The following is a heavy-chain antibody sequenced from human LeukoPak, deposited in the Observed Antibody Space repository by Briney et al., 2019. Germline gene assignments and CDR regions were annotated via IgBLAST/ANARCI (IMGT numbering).Heavy chain of an antibody. CDR3: AKGGGSSWYDAFDI. J-gene: IGHJ3*02. CDR2: ISSSSSYI. Sequence: GGSLRLSCAASGFTFSSYSMNWVRQAPGKGLEWVSSISSSSSYIYYADSVKGRFTISRDNAKNSLYLQMNSLRAGDTALYYCAKGGGSSWYDAFDIWGQGTMVTVSS. D-gene: IGHD6-13*01. CDR1: GFTFSSYS. V-gene: IGHV3-21*04.